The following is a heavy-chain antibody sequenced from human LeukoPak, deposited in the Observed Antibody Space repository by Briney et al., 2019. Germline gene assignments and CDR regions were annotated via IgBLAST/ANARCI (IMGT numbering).Heavy chain of an antibody. Sequence: SVKVSCKASGGTFSSYAISWVRQAPGQGLEWMGGIIPIFGTANYAQKFQGRVTITTDESTSTAYMELSSLRSEDTAVYYCARVFYGDLDDAFDIWGQGTMVTVSS. CDR1: GGTFSSYA. V-gene: IGHV1-69*05. J-gene: IGHJ3*02. D-gene: IGHD4-17*01. CDR2: IIPIFGTA. CDR3: ARVFYGDLDDAFDI.